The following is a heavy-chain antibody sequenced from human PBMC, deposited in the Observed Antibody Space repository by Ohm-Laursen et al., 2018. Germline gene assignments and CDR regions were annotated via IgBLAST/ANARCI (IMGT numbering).Heavy chain of an antibody. Sequence: SLRLSCSASGFTFSSYGMHWVRQAPGKGLEWVSVIYSGGSTYYADSVKGRFTISRDNSKNTLYLQMNSLRAEDTAVYYCARDLYDSSGYFDYWGQGTLVTVSS. D-gene: IGHD3-22*01. CDR3: ARDLYDSSGYFDY. V-gene: IGHV3-66*01. CDR1: GFTFSSYG. J-gene: IGHJ4*02. CDR2: IYSGGST.